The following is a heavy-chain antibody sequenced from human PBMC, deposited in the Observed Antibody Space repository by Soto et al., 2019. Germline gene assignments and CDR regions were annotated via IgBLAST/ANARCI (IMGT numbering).Heavy chain of an antibody. D-gene: IGHD1-26*01. V-gene: IGHV4-31*03. CDR3: ARAAPGWELDI. Sequence: PSETLSLTCTVSGGSISSGGYYWSWIRQHPGKGLEWIGYIYYSGSTNYNPSLKSRVTISVDTSKNQFSLKLSSVTAADTAVYYCARAAPGWELDIWGQGTMVTVSS. CDR1: GGSISSGGYY. CDR2: IYYSGST. J-gene: IGHJ3*02.